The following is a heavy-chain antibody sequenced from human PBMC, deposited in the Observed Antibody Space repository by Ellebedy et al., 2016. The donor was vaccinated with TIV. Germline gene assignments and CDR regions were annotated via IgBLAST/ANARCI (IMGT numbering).Heavy chain of an antibody. CDR3: TKRGVGWAAFDI. Sequence: GESLKISCAASGFTFSTYPMTWVRQAPGKGLEWVSIISANGGTTYYADSVKGRFTISRDNSQDTVHLQMNSLRAEDTAVYYCTKRGVGWAAFDIWGPGTMVTVSS. J-gene: IGHJ3*02. D-gene: IGHD6-19*01. CDR2: ISANGGTT. V-gene: IGHV3-23*01. CDR1: GFTFSTYP.